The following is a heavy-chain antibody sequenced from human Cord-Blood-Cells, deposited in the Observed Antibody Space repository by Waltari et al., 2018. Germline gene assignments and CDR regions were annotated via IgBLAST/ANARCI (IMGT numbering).Heavy chain of an antibody. CDR2: IFSNDEK. CDR3: ARSSELGFDY. Sequence: QVTLKESGPVLVQPTETLTLTCTVSGFSLSNARMGVRWIRQPPGKALEWLAHIFSNDEKSYSTSLKSRLTISKDTSKSQVVLTMTNMDPVDTATYYCARSSELGFDYWGQGTLVTVSS. J-gene: IGHJ4*02. D-gene: IGHD7-27*01. V-gene: IGHV2-26*01. CDR1: GFSLSNARMG.